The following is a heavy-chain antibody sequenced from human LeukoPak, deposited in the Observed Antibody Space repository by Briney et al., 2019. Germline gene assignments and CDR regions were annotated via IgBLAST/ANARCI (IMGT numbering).Heavy chain of an antibody. CDR2: ISGSDGST. V-gene: IGHV3-23*01. J-gene: IGHJ4*02. D-gene: IGHD3-22*01. CDR3: ARDKGDYDSSGSLFVF. Sequence: GGSLRLSCAVSGFTFSSYAMSWVRQAPGKGLEWVSTISGSDGSTYYADSVKGRFTISRDNSKNSLYLQMNSLRAEDTAVYYCARDKGDYDSSGSLFVFGGQGTKVTVSS. CDR1: GFTFSSYA.